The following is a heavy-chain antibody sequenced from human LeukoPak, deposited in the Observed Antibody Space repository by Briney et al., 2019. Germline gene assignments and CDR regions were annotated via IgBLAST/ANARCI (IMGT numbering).Heavy chain of an antibody. J-gene: IGHJ4*02. CDR1: GFTVSDNY. CDR3: VREKATMIRGVVVPERTQIPEAN. D-gene: IGHD3-10*01. CDR2: IHSGGST. V-gene: IGHV3-53*01. Sequence: PGGSLRLSCAASGFTVSDNYMSWVRQAPGKGLEWVSVIHSGGSTKYADSVKGRFTISRDNSKSTLYLQMSSLRAEDTAVYYRVREKATMIRGVVVPERTQIPEANWGQGTLVTVSS.